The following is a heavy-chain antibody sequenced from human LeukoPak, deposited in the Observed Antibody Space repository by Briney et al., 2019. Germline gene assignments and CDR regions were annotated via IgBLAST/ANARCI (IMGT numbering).Heavy chain of an antibody. CDR2: INHSGST. CDR3: ARDTAMKR. V-gene: IGHV4-34*01. J-gene: IGHJ4*02. CDR1: GGSFSGYY. Sequence: TSETLSLTCAVYGGSFSGYYWSWIRQPPGKGLEWIGEINHSGSTNYNPSLKSRVTISVDTSKNQFSLKLSSVTAADTAVYYCARDTAMKRWGQGTLVTVSS. D-gene: IGHD5-18*01.